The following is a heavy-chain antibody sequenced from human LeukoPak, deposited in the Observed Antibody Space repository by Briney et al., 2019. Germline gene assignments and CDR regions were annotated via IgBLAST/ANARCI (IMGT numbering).Heavy chain of an antibody. CDR3: ARSLLTYSSDSSFVY. CDR2: INPNSDAT. V-gene: IGHV1-2*02. Sequence: ASVKVSCKASGYTYTEYYMHWVRQAPGQGLEWMGWINPNSDATNYAQKFQGRVTMTRDTSISTLYMELSRLRSDDTAVFYCARSLLTYSSDSSFVYWGQGTLVTVSS. CDR1: GYTYTEYY. J-gene: IGHJ4*02. D-gene: IGHD3-22*01.